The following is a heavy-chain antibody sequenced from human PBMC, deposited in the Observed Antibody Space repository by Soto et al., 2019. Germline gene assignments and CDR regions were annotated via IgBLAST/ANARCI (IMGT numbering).Heavy chain of an antibody. J-gene: IGHJ4*02. CDR3: ARDTLSTVTLPH. Sequence: ASVKVSCKASGYTFTGYYMHWVRQAPGQGLEWMGWINPNSGGTNYAQKFQGRVTMTRDTSISTAYMELSRLRSDDTAVYYCARDTLSTVTLPHWGQGTLVTSPQ. V-gene: IGHV1-2*02. CDR1: GYTFTGYY. D-gene: IGHD4-17*01. CDR2: INPNSGGT.